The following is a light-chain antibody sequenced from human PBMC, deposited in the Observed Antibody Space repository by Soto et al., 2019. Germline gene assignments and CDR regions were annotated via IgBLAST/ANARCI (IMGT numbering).Light chain of an antibody. CDR2: GAS. CDR1: QSISTK. V-gene: IGKV3-11*01. J-gene: IGKJ5*01. CDR3: QQRSNWP. Sequence: IVMTQSPATLSLSPGERATLSCRASQSISTKLAWYQQKPGQAPRLLIYGASTRATGIPVRFSGSGSGTEFTLTISSLEPEDFAVYYCQQRSNWPFGQGTRLEIK.